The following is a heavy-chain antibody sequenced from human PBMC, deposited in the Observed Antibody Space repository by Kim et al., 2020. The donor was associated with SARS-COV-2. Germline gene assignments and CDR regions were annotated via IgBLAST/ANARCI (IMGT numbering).Heavy chain of an antibody. J-gene: IGHJ5*02. V-gene: IGHV3-11*01. Sequence: GGSLRLSCAASGFTFSDYYMSWIRQAPGKGLEWVSYISSSGSTIYYADSVKGRFTISRDNAKNSLYLQMNSLRAEDTAVYYCARDRIAARFKNTFDPWGQGTLVTVSS. D-gene: IGHD6-6*01. CDR2: ISSSGSTI. CDR1: GFTFSDYY. CDR3: ARDRIAARFKNTFDP.